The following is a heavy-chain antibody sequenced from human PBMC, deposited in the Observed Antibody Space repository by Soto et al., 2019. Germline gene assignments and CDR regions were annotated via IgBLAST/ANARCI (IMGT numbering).Heavy chain of an antibody. D-gene: IGHD4-17*01. CDR1: GYSFTSYW. V-gene: IGHV5-51*01. J-gene: IGHJ6*02. CDR2: IYPGDSDT. Sequence: PGESLKISCKGSGYSFTSYWIGWVRQMPGKGLEWMGIIYPGDSDTRYSPSFQGQVTISADKSISTAYLQWSSLKASDTAMYYCASHRGDYGDSYFLDAWGQGTTVTVSS. CDR3: ASHRGDYGDSYFLDA.